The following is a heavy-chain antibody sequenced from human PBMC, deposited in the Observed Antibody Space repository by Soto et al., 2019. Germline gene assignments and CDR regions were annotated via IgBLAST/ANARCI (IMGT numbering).Heavy chain of an antibody. V-gene: IGHV1-3*02. D-gene: IGHD2-15*01. CDR1: GYTFTSYA. CDR2: SNAGNGNT. CDR3: ARGDCSGGSCYGMDV. J-gene: IGHJ6*02. Sequence: ASVKVSCKASGYTFTSYAMHWVRQAPGQRLEWMGWSNAGNGNTKYSQEFQGRVTITRDTSASTAYMELSSLRSEDMAVYYCARGDCSGGSCYGMDVWGQGTTVTVSS.